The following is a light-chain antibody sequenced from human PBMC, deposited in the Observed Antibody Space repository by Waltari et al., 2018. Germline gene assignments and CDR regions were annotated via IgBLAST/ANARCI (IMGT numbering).Light chain of an antibody. CDR2: WAS. Sequence: DIVMTQSPDSLAVSLGERATINCKSSESVIYDSDNKNYLAWYQQKPGQPPKLLIQWASIRESGVPDRFSGSGSGTDFTLTISSLQAEDVAVYYCQQYLSAPRTFGQGTVLEIK. CDR1: ESVIYDSDNKNY. CDR3: QQYLSAPRT. V-gene: IGKV4-1*01. J-gene: IGKJ2*02.